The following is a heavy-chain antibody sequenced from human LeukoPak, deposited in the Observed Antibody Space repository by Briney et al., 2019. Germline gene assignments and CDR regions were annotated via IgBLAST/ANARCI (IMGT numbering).Heavy chain of an antibody. CDR3: ARDGTQWSFDY. D-gene: IGHD2-15*01. CDR2: INVGNGYT. V-gene: IGHV1-3*01. Sequence: ASVKVPCKASGYSFTSYAMHWVRQAPGQNLEWMGWINVGNGYTKYSQKFQGRVTITRDTSASTAYMELSSLRSEDTAVYYCARDGTQWSFDYWGQGTLVTVSS. CDR1: GYSFTSYA. J-gene: IGHJ4*02.